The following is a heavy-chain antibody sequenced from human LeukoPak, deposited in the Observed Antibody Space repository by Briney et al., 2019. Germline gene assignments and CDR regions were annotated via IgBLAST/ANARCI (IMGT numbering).Heavy chain of an antibody. CDR3: ARAHIYYDSSGYYPQLLGFDY. CDR1: GYTFTSYG. CDR2: ISAFNGNT. V-gene: IGHV1-18*01. Sequence: ASVKVSCKASGYTFTSYGISWVRQAPGQGLEWMGWISAFNGNTNYAQKLQGRVTMTTDTSTSTAYMELRSLRSDDTAVYYCARAHIYYDSSGYYPQLLGFDYWGQGTLVTVSS. J-gene: IGHJ4*02. D-gene: IGHD3-22*01.